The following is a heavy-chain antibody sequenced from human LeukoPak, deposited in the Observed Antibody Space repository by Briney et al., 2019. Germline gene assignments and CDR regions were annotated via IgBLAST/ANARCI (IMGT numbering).Heavy chain of an antibody. Sequence: ASVKVSCKASGYTFTSSGISWGRQAPGQGLEWLGWISAYNGNTNYAQKLQGRVTMTTDTSTSTAYMGLRSLRSADTAVYYCARDREMFYYYMDVWGKGTTVTVSS. V-gene: IGHV1-18*01. CDR3: ARDREMFYYYMDV. CDR2: ISAYNGNT. J-gene: IGHJ6*03. CDR1: GYTFTSSG. D-gene: IGHD5-24*01.